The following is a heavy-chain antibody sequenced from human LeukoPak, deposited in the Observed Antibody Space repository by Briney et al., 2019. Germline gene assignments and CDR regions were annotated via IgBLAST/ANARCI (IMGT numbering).Heavy chain of an antibody. CDR1: GGSISSSSYY. CDR2: IYYSGST. Sequence: SETLSLTCTVSGGSISSSSYYWGWIRQPPGKGLEWIGSIYYSGSTYYNPSLKSRVTISVDTSKNQFSLKLSSVTAADTAVYYCARETVPTPPFQPWGQGTLVTVSP. D-gene: IGHD4-17*01. J-gene: IGHJ1*01. V-gene: IGHV4-39*07. CDR3: ARETVPTPPFQP.